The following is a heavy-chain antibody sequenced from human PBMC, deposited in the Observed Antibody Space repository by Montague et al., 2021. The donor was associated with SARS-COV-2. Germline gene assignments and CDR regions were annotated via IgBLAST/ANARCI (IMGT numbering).Heavy chain of an antibody. D-gene: IGHD2-21*01. Sequence: SLRLSCAASGFTVSSNYMSWVRQAPGKGLEWVSVIYSGGSTYYADSVKGQFTISRDNSKNTLYLQMNSLRAEDTAVYYCARIPYGDVIWGQGTLSPSPQ. CDR3: ARIPYGDVI. V-gene: IGHV3-53*01. J-gene: IGHJ4*02. CDR1: GFTVSSNY. CDR2: IYSGGST.